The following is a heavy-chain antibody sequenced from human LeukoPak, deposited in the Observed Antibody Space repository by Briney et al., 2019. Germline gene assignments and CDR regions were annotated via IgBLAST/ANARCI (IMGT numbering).Heavy chain of an antibody. CDR1: GYNFATYW. V-gene: IGHV5-51*01. CDR3: TRSGFNFNWFDP. CDR2: IYPGDSDT. J-gene: IGHJ5*02. D-gene: IGHD5-24*01. Sequence: GESLKIFCKGSGYNFATYWIAWVRQLPEKGLEWMGIIYPGDSDTRYSPSFQGQVTISADESISTAYLQWSSLKASDTAMYYCTRSGFNFNWFDPWGQGTLVTVSS.